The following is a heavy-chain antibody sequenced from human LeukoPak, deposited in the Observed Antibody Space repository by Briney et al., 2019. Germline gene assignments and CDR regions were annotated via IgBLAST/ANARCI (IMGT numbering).Heavy chain of an antibody. J-gene: IGHJ4*02. Sequence: SETLSLTCAVSGGSISSSSYYWGWSRQPPGKGLEWIGSIYYSGSTYYNPSLKSRVTISVDTSKNQFSLKLSSVTAADTAVYYCARHRSYYDFWSGYYDRPVFDYWGQGTLVTVSS. CDR2: IYYSGST. V-gene: IGHV4-39*01. D-gene: IGHD3-3*01. CDR1: GGSISSSSYY. CDR3: ARHRSYYDFWSGYYDRPVFDY.